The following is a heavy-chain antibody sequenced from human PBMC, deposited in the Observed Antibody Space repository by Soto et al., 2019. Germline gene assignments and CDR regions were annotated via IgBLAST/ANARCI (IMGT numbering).Heavy chain of an antibody. J-gene: IGHJ6*02. V-gene: IGHV3-30*18. Sequence: QVQLVESGGGEVQPGRSLTISCAASGFTFSTYGMHWVRQTPGKGLEWVAVISYDGTNKFYSDSVKGRFTISRDNFKNTRGLRMNSLRAADTAVYSYAKDLQSYGDCVYYCDGIDVWCLGTRVSVSS. D-gene: IGHD2-21*02. CDR2: ISYDGTNK. CDR1: GFTFSTYG. CDR3: AKDLQSYGDCVYYCDGIDV.